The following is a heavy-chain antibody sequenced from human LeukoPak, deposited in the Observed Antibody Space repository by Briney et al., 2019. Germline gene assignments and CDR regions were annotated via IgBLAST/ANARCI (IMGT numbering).Heavy chain of an antibody. D-gene: IGHD2-15*01. CDR3: ASEPSSGGRWYGMDV. J-gene: IGHJ6*02. CDR1: GGTFSSYA. CDR2: IIPIFGTA. V-gene: IGHV1-69*13. Sequence: SVKVSCKASGGTFSSYAISWVRQAPGQGLEWMGGIIPIFGTANYAQRFQGRVTITADESTSTAYMELSSLRSEDTAVYYCASEPSSGGRWYGMDVWGQGTTVTVSS.